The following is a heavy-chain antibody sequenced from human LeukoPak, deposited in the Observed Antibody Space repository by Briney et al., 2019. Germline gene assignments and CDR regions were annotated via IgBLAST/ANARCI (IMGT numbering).Heavy chain of an antibody. D-gene: IGHD2/OR15-2a*01. Sequence: PGGSLRLSCAASGFTFSDYYMSWIRQAPGKGLEWVSYISSSGSTIYYADSVKGRLTISRDNAKNSLYLQMNSLRAEDTAVYYCARTSSPPDYYYYMDVWGKGTMVTVSS. J-gene: IGHJ6*03. CDR1: GFTFSDYY. CDR2: ISSSGSTI. CDR3: ARTSSPPDYYYYMDV. V-gene: IGHV3-11*04.